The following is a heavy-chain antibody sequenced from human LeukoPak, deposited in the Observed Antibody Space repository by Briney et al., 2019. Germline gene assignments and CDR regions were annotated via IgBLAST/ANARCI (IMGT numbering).Heavy chain of an antibody. D-gene: IGHD6-13*01. CDR1: GFTVSSNY. V-gene: IGHV3-53*01. CDR3: AKRGQQLVLGSWYYYYYMDV. Sequence: GGSLRLSCAASGFTVSSNYVSWVRQAPGKGLEWVSVTYSGGSTYYADSVKGRFTISRDNSKNTLYLQMNSLRAEDTAVYYCAKRGQQLVLGSWYYYYYMDVWGKGTTVTVSS. J-gene: IGHJ6*03. CDR2: TYSGGST.